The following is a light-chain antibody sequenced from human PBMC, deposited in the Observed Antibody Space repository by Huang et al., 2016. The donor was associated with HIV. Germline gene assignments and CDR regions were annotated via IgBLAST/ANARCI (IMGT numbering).Light chain of an antibody. J-gene: IGKJ2*01. CDR1: QFIGNTY. Sequence: EVVLTQSPGTLSLSPGERATLSCRASQFIGNTYLAWYQQKPGQAPRLLIYAASTRATDIPDRFSGRGSGTDFALTISRLEPEDFAIYYCQQLRTFGQGTKLEIK. V-gene: IGKV3-20*01. CDR2: AAS. CDR3: QQLRT.